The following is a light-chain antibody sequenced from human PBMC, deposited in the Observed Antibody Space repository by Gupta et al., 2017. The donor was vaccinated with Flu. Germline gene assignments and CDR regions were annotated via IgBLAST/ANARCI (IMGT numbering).Light chain of an antibody. Sequence: EIVLTQSPATLSLSPGERATLSCRASQSVSSYLAWYQQKPGQAPRLLIYDASNRATGIPARFSGSGSGTXFTLTIXSLEPEDFAVYYCQQRSNWQGTFGXGTKVEIK. CDR1: QSVSSY. V-gene: IGKV3-11*01. J-gene: IGKJ1*01. CDR3: QQRSNWQGT. CDR2: DAS.